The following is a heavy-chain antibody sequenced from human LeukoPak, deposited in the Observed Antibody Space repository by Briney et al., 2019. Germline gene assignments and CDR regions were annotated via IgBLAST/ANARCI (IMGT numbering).Heavy chain of an antibody. Sequence: SGGSLRLSCAASGFTFSSYALHWVRQAPNKGLEWVAIVSYDGSIKYYADSVKGRFTISRDNSKNTLYLQMNSLRAEDTAVYYCARGTPPGRWLRDYWGQGTLVTVSS. V-gene: IGHV3-30-3*01. D-gene: IGHD5-24*01. CDR3: ARGTPPGRWLRDY. CDR2: VSYDGSIK. J-gene: IGHJ4*02. CDR1: GFTFSSYA.